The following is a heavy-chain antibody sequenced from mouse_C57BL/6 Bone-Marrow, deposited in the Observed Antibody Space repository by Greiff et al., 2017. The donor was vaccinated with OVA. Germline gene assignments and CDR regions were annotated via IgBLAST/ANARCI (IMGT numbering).Heavy chain of an antibody. CDR3: ARSGSPYFDY. CDR1: GYTFTSYT. Sequence: VQLQQSGPELVKPGASVKMSCKASGYTFTSYTMHWVKQRPGQGLEWIGYINPSSGYTKYNQKFKDKATLTADKSSSTAYMQLSSLTSEDSAVYYCARSGSPYFDYWGQGTTLTVSS. D-gene: IGHD1-1*01. J-gene: IGHJ2*01. V-gene: IGHV1S26*01. CDR2: INPSSGYT.